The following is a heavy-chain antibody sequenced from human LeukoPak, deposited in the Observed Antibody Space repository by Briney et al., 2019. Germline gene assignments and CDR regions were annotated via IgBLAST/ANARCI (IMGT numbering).Heavy chain of an antibody. V-gene: IGHV4-59*01. J-gene: IGHJ2*01. D-gene: IGHD1-1*01. CDR2: IYYSGST. CDR3: ASASNWYWYSDL. CDR1: GGSISSYY. Sequence: SETLSDTRAVSGGSISSYYWSWSRQPPGKGLEWIGYIYYSGSTNYNPSLKSRVTISVDTSKNQFSLKLSSVTAVDTAVYYCASASNWYWYSDLWGRGTLVTVSS.